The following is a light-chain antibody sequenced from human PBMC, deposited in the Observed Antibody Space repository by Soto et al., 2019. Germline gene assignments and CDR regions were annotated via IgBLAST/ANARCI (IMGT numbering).Light chain of an antibody. Sequence: QSALTQPASVSGSPGQSITISCTGTSSDVGGYNYVSWYQQHPGKAPKLMIYEVSNRPSGVSNRFSGSKSGNTASLTISGLQAEDEADYYCAAWDDSLNAYVLGTGTKVTVL. CDR2: EVS. V-gene: IGLV2-14*01. CDR3: AAWDDSLNAYV. J-gene: IGLJ1*01. CDR1: SSDVGGYNY.